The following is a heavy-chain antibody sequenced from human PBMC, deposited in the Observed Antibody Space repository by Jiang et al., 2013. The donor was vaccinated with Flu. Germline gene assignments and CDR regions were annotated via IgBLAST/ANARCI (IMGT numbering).Heavy chain of an antibody. CDR3: AHILSYYYDASGFNYYFDY. J-gene: IGHJ4*02. V-gene: IGHV2-5*02. Sequence: KPTQTLTLTCTFSGFSLSTSGVGVGWIRQPPGKALDWLALIYWDDDKRYSPSLKNRLAITKGTSKNQVVLTMTNMDPVDTATYYCAHILSYYYDASGFNYYFDYWDQGTLVTVSS. D-gene: IGHD3-22*01. CDR2: IYWDDDK. CDR1: GFSLSTSGVG.